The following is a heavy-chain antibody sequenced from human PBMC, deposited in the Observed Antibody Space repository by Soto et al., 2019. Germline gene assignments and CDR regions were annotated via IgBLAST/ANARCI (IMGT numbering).Heavy chain of an antibody. V-gene: IGHV1-3*01. CDR1: GYSFTAYA. CDR2: INGGNGYT. J-gene: IGHJ6*02. D-gene: IGHD5-12*01. Sequence: GASVKVSCKASGYSFTAYAIHWVRQAPGQRLEWMGWINGGNGYTKYSQKFQGRVTITGDTSASTVYMELTSLRSEDTAVYYCAREGVAPYYYYAMDVWGQGTTVTVSS. CDR3: AREGVAPYYYYAMDV.